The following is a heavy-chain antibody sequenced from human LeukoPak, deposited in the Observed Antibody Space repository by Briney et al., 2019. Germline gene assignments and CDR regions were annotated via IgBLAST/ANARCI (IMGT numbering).Heavy chain of an antibody. CDR3: AKLARGIVGATFDY. D-gene: IGHD1-26*01. CDR2: ISGSGGST. V-gene: IGHV3-23*01. J-gene: IGHJ4*02. Sequence: ISGSGGSTYYADSVKGRFTISRDNSKNTLYLQMTSLRAEDTAVYYCAKLARGIVGATFDYWGQGTLVTVSS.